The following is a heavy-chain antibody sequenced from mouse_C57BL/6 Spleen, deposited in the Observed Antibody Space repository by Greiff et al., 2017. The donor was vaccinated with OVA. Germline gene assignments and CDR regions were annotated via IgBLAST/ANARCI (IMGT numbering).Heavy chain of an antibody. D-gene: IGHD2-14*01. J-gene: IGHJ3*01. CDR1: GYTFTDYY. V-gene: IGHV1-26*01. CDR3: ARSHRGFAY. CDR2: INPNNGGT. Sequence: VHVKQSGPELVKPGASVKISCKASGYTFTDYYMNWVKQSHGKSLEWIGDINPNNGGTSYNQKFKGKATLTVDKSSSTAYMELRSLTSEDSAVYYCARSHRGFAYWGQGTLVTVSA.